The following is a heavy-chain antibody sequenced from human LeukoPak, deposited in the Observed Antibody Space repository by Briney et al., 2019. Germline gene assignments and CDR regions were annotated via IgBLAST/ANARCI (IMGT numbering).Heavy chain of an antibody. V-gene: IGHV4-59*01. CDR2: MYNSGSA. J-gene: IGHJ4*02. CDR1: GGSISGSY. CDR3: ARGIESYGDYGY. Sequence: SETLSLTCTVSGGSISGSYWSWIPQPPGKGLEWIAYMYNSGSANYNPSLKRRVTISIDTSKNQFSLKLSSLTAADTAIYYCARGIESYGDYGYWGQGILVTVSS. D-gene: IGHD4-17*01.